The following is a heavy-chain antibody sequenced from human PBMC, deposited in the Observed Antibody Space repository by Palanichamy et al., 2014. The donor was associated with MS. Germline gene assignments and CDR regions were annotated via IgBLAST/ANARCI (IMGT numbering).Heavy chain of an antibody. CDR3: VRDGGHYDMDV. J-gene: IGHJ6*02. Sequence: EVQLVESGGGLVNPGGSPRLSCRASGFSFRTYSMDWVRQAPGKGLKWVSGISSSGGHIYYRDSVKGRFTISRDNAKNSVFLQMNSLRAEDTAVYYCVRDGGHYDMDVWGQGTTVTVSS. CDR2: ISSSGGHI. V-gene: IGHV3-21*01. CDR1: GFSFRTYS. D-gene: IGHD6-25*01.